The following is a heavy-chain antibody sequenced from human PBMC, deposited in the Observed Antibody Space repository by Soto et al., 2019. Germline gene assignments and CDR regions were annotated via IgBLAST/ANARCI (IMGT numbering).Heavy chain of an antibody. V-gene: IGHV1-18*01. Sequence: ASVKVSCKASGYTFTSYGISWVRQAPGQGLEWMGWVSAHNGNTNYAQKLQGRVTMTTDTSTSTAYMELRSLRSDDTAVYYCARQTRDIVVEKFDPWGQGTLVTVSS. CDR3: ARQTRDIVVEKFDP. CDR1: GYTFTSYG. D-gene: IGHD2-15*01. CDR2: VSAHNGNT. J-gene: IGHJ5*02.